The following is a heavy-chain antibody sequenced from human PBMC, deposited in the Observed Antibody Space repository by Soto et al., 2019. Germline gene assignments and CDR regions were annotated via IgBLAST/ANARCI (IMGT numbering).Heavy chain of an antibody. Sequence: QVQLQESGPGLVKPSETLSLMCTVSGGSISSYYWSWIRQPPGKGLEWIGYIYYTGSTNYNPSLKSRVTISVDTSKNQVSLKLTSVTAADTAVYYCARDYGDYFDYWGQGTLVTVSS. V-gene: IGHV4-59*01. D-gene: IGHD4-17*01. CDR2: IYYTGST. CDR3: ARDYGDYFDY. CDR1: GGSISSYY. J-gene: IGHJ4*02.